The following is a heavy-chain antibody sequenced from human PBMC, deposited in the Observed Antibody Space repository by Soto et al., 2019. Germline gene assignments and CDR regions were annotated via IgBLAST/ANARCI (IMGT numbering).Heavy chain of an antibody. CDR2: ISYDGSNK. J-gene: IGHJ4*02. CDR3: ARDKDNFFDY. CDR1: GFTFSSYA. V-gene: IGHV3-30-3*01. Sequence: QVQLVESGGGVVQPGRSLRLSCAASGFTFSSYAMHWVRQAPGKGLEWVAVISYDGSNKNYADSVKGRFTISRDNSKNTLYLQMNSLRAEDTAVYYCARDKDNFFDYWGQGTLVTVSS.